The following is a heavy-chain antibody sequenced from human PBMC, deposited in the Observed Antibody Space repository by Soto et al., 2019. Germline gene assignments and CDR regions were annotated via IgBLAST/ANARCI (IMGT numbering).Heavy chain of an antibody. V-gene: IGHV4-4*07. D-gene: IGHD6-13*01. CDR3: AREWGYSSSWSLYYYGMDV. Sequence: PSETLSLTCTVSGGSISSYYWSWIRQPAGKGLEWIGRIYTSGSTNYNPSLKSRVTMSVDTSKNQFSLKLSSVTAADTAVYCCAREWGYSSSWSLYYYGMDVWGQGTTVTVSS. J-gene: IGHJ6*02. CDR2: IYTSGST. CDR1: GGSISSYY.